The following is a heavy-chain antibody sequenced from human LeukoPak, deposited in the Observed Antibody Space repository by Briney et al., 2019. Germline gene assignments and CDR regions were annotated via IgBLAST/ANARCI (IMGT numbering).Heavy chain of an antibody. J-gene: IGHJ5*02. CDR1: GYTFTGYY. D-gene: IGHD1-26*01. Sequence: ASVKVSCKASGYTFTGYYMHWVRQAPGQGLEWMGWINPNSGGTNYAQKFQGRVTMTRDTSISTAYMELSRLRSDDTAVYYCAREKFVGATMFDPWGQGTLVTVSS. V-gene: IGHV1-2*02. CDR2: INPNSGGT. CDR3: AREKFVGATMFDP.